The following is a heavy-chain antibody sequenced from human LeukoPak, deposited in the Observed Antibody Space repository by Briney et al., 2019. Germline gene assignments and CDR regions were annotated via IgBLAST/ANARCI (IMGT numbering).Heavy chain of an antibody. CDR3: ARDPVVRGIIRYYFDY. CDR2: ISYDGTNK. D-gene: IGHD3-10*01. CDR1: GFTFSDYT. J-gene: IGHJ4*02. Sequence: GGSLRLSCAASGFTFSDYTLHWVRQAPGKGLEWVAVISYDGTNKYYADSVKGRFTISRDNSKNTLYLQMNSLRAEDTALYYCARDPVVRGIIRYYFDYWGQGTLVTVSS. V-gene: IGHV3-30-3*01.